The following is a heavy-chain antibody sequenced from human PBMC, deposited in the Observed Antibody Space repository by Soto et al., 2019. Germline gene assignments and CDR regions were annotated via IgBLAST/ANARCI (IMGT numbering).Heavy chain of an antibody. V-gene: IGHV4-31*03. CDR2: IYYSGGT. J-gene: IGHJ4*02. Sequence: SETLSLTCTVSGGSISSGGYYWSWIRQHPGKGLEWIGYIYYSGGTYYNPSLKSRVTISVDTSKDQFSLKLSSVTAADTAVYYCARGVGDSSSSFFDYWGQGTLVTVSS. CDR3: ARGVGDSSSSFFDY. D-gene: IGHD6-6*01. CDR1: GGSISSGGYY.